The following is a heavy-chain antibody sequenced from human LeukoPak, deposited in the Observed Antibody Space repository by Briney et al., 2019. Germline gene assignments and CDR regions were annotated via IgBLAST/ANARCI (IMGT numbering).Heavy chain of an antibody. CDR3: AKTITPFTTNWDNSPGAFDV. Sequence: GGSLRLSCAASGFTFSSYSMNWVRQAPGRGLEWVSSLPSGGGPSYADSVKGRFTVSRDNSKNTLYLQMNSLRADDTAVYYCAKTITPFTTNWDNSPGAFDVWGQGTVVTVSS. CDR1: GFTFSSYS. J-gene: IGHJ3*01. V-gene: IGHV3-23*01. CDR2: LPSGGGP. D-gene: IGHD1/OR15-1a*01.